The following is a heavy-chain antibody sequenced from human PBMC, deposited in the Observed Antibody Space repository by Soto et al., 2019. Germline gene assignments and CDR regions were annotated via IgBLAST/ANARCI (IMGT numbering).Heavy chain of an antibody. V-gene: IGHV4-30-4*01. CDR1: GGSISSGDYY. D-gene: IGHD2-2*01. J-gene: IGHJ4*02. CDR3: ARDAGGRYCSSTSCPGYFDY. CDR2: IYYSGST. Sequence: NPSETLSLTCTVSGGSISSGDYYWSWIRQPPGKGLEWIGYIYYSGSTYYNPSLKSRVTISVDTSKNQFSLKLSSVTAADTAVYYCARDAGGRYCSSTSCPGYFDYWGQGTLVTVSS.